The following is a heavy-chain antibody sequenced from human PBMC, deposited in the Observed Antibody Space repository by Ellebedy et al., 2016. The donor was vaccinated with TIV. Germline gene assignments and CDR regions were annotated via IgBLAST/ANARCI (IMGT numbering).Heavy chain of an antibody. CDR3: ARDTRFIDQQHNWFDP. V-gene: IGHV3-11*01. D-gene: IGHD2-2*01. CDR1: GFIFSDYQ. CDR2: ISSSGGTV. J-gene: IGHJ5*02. Sequence: GGSLRLSCAASGFIFSDYQMSWIRQAPGKGLECISYISSSGGTVYYADSVKGRFTISRDNAKHSLYLQMNSLRAEDTAVYYCARDTRFIDQQHNWFDPWGQGTLVTVSS.